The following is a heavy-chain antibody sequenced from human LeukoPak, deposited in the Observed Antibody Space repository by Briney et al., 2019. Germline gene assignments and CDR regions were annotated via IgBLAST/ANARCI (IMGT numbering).Heavy chain of an antibody. CDR1: GFTFSDYG. CDR3: ARDGSGVLYFDY. V-gene: IGHV3-30*02. D-gene: IGHD3-10*01. J-gene: IGHJ4*02. CDR2: IRYDGSNK. Sequence: GGSLRLSCAASGFTFSDYGMHWVRQAPGKGLEWVAFIRYDGSNKYYADSVKGRFTISRDNSKNTLYLQMNSLRAEDTAVYYCARDGSGVLYFDYWGQGTLVTVSS.